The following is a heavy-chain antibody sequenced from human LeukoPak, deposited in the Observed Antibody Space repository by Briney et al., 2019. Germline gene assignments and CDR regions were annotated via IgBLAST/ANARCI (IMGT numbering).Heavy chain of an antibody. CDR1: GFSLSTSGVG. V-gene: IGHV2-5*02. D-gene: IGHD3-10*01. CDR2: IYWDDDK. Sequence: PGPTLVKPTQTLTLTCTFSGFSLSTSGVGVGWIRQPPGKALEWLALIYWDDDKRYSPSLKSRLTITKDTSKNQVVLTLTNMDPVDTATYYCAHRLSHTMVRGVYNWFDPWGQGTLVTVSS. CDR3: AHRLSHTMVRGVYNWFDP. J-gene: IGHJ5*02.